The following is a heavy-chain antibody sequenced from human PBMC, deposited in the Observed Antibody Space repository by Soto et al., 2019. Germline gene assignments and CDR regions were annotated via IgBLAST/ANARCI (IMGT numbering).Heavy chain of an antibody. CDR2: ISDGGST. J-gene: IGHJ6*02. V-gene: IGHV4-59*01. CDR3: AGYCMSSICPEYHYFALEV. Sequence: PSETLSLTCNVSGGSIYTYSWNWIRQSPGKGLEWTGYISDGGSTNYDPSLKSRVTISVYTSRKQVSLKMSSVSAAETARYLCAGYCMSSICPEYHYFALEVWGQGTTGTVSS. D-gene: IGHD2-2*01. CDR1: GGSIYTYS.